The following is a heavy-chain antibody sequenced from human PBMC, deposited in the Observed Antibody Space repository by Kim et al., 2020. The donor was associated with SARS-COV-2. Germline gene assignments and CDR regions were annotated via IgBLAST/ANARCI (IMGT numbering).Heavy chain of an antibody. V-gene: IGHV4-39*01. J-gene: IGHJ5*02. CDR1: GGSISSSSYY. D-gene: IGHD6-13*01. CDR3: ARHVPAAAYSSSWYRAEFDP. CDR2: IYYSGST. Sequence: SETLSLTCTVSGGSISSSSYYWGWIRQPPGKGLEWIGSIYYSGSTYYNPSLKSRVTISVDTSKNQFSLKLSSVTAADTAVYYCARHVPAAAYSSSWYRAEFDPWGQGTLVTVSS.